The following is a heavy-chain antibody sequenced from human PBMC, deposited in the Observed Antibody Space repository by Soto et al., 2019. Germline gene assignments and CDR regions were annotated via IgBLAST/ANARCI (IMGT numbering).Heavy chain of an antibody. Sequence: VQLVQSGAEVKKPGASVKVSCKASGYTFSSYAMSWVRQAPGKGLEWVSAISGSGGSTYYADSVKGRFTISRDNSKNTLYLQMNSLRAEDTAVYYCAKFSPLEVVIGDFDYWGQGTLVTVSS. V-gene: IGHV3-23*04. J-gene: IGHJ4*02. CDR1: GYTFSSYA. CDR3: AKFSPLEVVIGDFDY. CDR2: ISGSGGST. D-gene: IGHD3-22*01.